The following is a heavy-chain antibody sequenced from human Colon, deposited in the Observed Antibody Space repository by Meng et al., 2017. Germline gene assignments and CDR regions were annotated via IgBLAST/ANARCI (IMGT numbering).Heavy chain of an antibody. Sequence: GRLQESGPGLVKPSKPLSLPCTVFGGSVSSGGYYWSWIRQRPGKGLEYIGYIFYTGSTYYSPSLKSRLTFSLDTSKNQFSLKLDFATAADTAVYYCAGARATVTTLEPFNLWGRGTLVTVSS. V-gene: IGHV4-31*03. D-gene: IGHD4-17*01. CDR2: IFYTGST. CDR1: GGSVSSGGYY. CDR3: AGARATVTTLEPFNL. J-gene: IGHJ2*01.